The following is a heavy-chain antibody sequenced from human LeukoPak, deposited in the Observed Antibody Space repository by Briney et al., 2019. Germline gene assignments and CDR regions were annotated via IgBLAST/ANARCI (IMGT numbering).Heavy chain of an antibody. D-gene: IGHD1-26*01. V-gene: IGHV1-69*01. CDR2: IIPIFGTA. CDR3: ARVFDGGSGSYTKYYFDY. Sequence: KISCKGSGYSITSYWIGWVRQMPGKGLEWMGGIIPIFGTANYAQKFQGRVTITADESTSTAYMELSSLRSEDTAVYYCARVFDGGSGSYTKYYFDYWGQGTLVTVSS. J-gene: IGHJ4*02. CDR1: GYSITSYW.